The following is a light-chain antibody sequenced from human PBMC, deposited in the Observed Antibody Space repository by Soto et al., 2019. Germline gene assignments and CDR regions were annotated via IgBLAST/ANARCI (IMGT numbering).Light chain of an antibody. CDR2: LAS. CDR1: QSLSNNY. Sequence: EIVLTQSPGTLSLSPGERATLSCRVSQSLSNNYLAWYQQKPGQAPRLLFYLASNRATGVPDRFSGSGSGTDFTLTISRLEPEDFAVYYCHQYGGSPRTFGQGTKVEIK. V-gene: IGKV3-20*01. J-gene: IGKJ1*01. CDR3: HQYGGSPRT.